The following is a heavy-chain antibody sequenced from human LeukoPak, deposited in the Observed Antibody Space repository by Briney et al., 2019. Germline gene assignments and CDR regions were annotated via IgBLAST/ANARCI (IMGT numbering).Heavy chain of an antibody. J-gene: IGHJ4*02. Sequence: ASVKVSCKASGYTFTGYYMYWVRQAPGQGLEWMGWINTNSGGTNYAQKFKGRVTMTRDTSISTAYMELSRLRSDDTAVYYCASLAGRTDDFAYWGQGTLATVSA. CDR2: INTNSGGT. CDR3: ASLAGRTDDFAY. V-gene: IGHV1-2*02. D-gene: IGHD4-17*01. CDR1: GYTFTGYY.